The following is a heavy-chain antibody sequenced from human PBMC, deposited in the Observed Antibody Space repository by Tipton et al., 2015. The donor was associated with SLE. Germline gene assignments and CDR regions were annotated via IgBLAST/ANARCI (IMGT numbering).Heavy chain of an antibody. CDR2: ISTSSIHL. J-gene: IGHJ3*02. CDR3: ARDRAVAVSGTGRSDASDI. CDR1: GFSFSNYS. D-gene: IGHD6-19*01. Sequence: SLRLSCAASGFSFSNYSMNWVRQAPGKGLEWVSSISTSSIHLNYADSVKGRFTISRDNAKNSMYLQMNSLRAEDTAAYYCARDRAVAVSGTGRSDASDIWGQGTMVTVSS. V-gene: IGHV3-21*01.